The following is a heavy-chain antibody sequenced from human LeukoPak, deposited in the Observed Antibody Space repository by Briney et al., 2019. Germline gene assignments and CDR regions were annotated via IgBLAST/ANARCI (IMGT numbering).Heavy chain of an antibody. D-gene: IGHD3-10*01. CDR1: GGSISSSNW. CDR2: IYHSGST. CDR3: ARHGSFTMVRGRLRYYYMDV. J-gene: IGHJ6*03. Sequence: SETLSLTCAVSGGSISSSNWWSWVRPPPGKGLEWIGQIYHSGSTNYNPSLKSRVTISVDKSKNQFSLKLSSVTAADTAVYYCARHGSFTMVRGRLRYYYMDVWGKGTTVTISS. V-gene: IGHV4-4*02.